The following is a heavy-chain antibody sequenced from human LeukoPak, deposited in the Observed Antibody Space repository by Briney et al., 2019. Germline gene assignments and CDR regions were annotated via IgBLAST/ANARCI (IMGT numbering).Heavy chain of an antibody. J-gene: IGHJ4*02. D-gene: IGHD1-26*01. CDR2: INPNSGGT. Sequence: GASVKVSCKASGYTFTGYYMHWVRQAPGQGLEWMGWINPNSGGTNYAQKFQGRVTMTRDTSISTAYMELSRLRSDDTAVYYCARATPHWELLFDYWGQGTLVTVSS. CDR1: GYTFTGYY. V-gene: IGHV1-2*02. CDR3: ARATPHWELLFDY.